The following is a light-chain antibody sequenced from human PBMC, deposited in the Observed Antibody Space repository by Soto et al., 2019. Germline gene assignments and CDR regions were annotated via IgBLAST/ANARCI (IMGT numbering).Light chain of an antibody. V-gene: IGLV1-44*01. J-gene: IGLJ3*02. CDR2: SDN. Sequence: QLVLTQPPSASGTPGQRVTISCSGRNSNIGSYTVNWYLQLPGTAPKLLIYSDNQRPSGVPDRFSGSKSGTSASLAISGLQSEDEADYYGATWDDSLNDWVFGGGTKLTV. CDR3: ATWDDSLNDWV. CDR1: NSNIGSYT.